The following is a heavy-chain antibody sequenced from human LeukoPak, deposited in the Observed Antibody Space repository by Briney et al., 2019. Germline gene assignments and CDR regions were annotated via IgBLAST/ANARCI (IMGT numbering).Heavy chain of an antibody. V-gene: IGHV3-30-3*01. CDR2: ISYDANIGSNK. J-gene: IGHJ6*02. CDR1: GFTFSRYA. D-gene: IGHD6-19*01. Sequence: GRSLRLSCATSGFTFSRYAMHWVRQAPGKGLEWVALISYDANIGSNKYYADSVKGRFTISRDNSKNTLYLQMNSLRAEDTAVYYCARDFGQWLVLGPHYYYYGMDVWGQGTTVTVSS. CDR3: ARDFGQWLVLGPHYYYYGMDV.